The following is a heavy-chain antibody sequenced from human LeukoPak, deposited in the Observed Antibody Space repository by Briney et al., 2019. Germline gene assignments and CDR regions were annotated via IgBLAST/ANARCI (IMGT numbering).Heavy chain of an antibody. V-gene: IGHV4-34*12. CDR3: AREDSVFVVAATPSPLRTYWFDP. CDR2: ILHGGST. CDR1: GGSIRDYF. J-gene: IGHJ5*02. D-gene: IGHD2-15*01. Sequence: SETLSLTCAVSGGSIRDYFWSWIRQPPGKGLEWIGRILHGGSTSYNPSLMSRLSMSVDTSKNQFSLKLSSVTAADTAVYYCAREDSVFVVAATPSPLRTYWFDPWGQGTLVTVSS.